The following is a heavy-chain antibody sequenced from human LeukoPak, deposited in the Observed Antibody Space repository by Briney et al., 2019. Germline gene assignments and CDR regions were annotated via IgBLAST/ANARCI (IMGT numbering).Heavy chain of an antibody. CDR1: GGPVSSGSYY. V-gene: IGHV4-61*01. CDR2: IYYSGST. D-gene: IGHD2-2*01. CDR3: ARVVPAAMGDAFDI. Sequence: SETLSLTCTVSGGPVSSGSYYWSWIRQPPGKGLEWIGYIYYSGSTNYNPSLKSRVTISVDTSKNQFSLKLSSVTAADTAVYYCARVVPAAMGDAFDIWGQGTMVTVSS. J-gene: IGHJ3*02.